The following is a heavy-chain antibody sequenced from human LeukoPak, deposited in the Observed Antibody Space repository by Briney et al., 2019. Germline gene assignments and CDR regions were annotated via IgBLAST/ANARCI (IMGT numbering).Heavy chain of an antibody. V-gene: IGHV3-23*01. D-gene: IGHD2-15*01. CDR2: ISDSGGST. CDR1: GFTLSSYA. Sequence: GGSLRLSCAASGFTLSSYAMSWVRQAPGKGLEWVSSISDSGGSTYYADSVKGRFTVSRDNSKSTLYLQMSSLRADDTAVYYCATPRGIVVVVAAPSFDFWGQGTLVTVSS. J-gene: IGHJ4*02. CDR3: ATPRGIVVVVAAPSFDF.